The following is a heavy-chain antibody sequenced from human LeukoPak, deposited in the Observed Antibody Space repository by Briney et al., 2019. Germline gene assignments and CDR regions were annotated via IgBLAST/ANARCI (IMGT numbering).Heavy chain of an antibody. CDR3: ARARNSGSYYRDAFDI. CDR2: IYYSGST. D-gene: IGHD1-26*01. V-gene: IGHV4-31*03. CDR1: GGSISSGGYY. Sequence: PSETLSLTCTVSGGSISSGGYYWSWIRQHPGKGLEWIGYIYYSGSTYYNPSLKSRVTISVDTSKNQFSLKLSSVTAADTAVYYCARARNSGSYYRDAFDIWGQGTMVTVSS. J-gene: IGHJ3*02.